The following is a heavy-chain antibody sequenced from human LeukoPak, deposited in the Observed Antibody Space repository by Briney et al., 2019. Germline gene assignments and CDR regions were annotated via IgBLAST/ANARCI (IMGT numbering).Heavy chain of an antibody. J-gene: IGHJ3*02. CDR3: ARLYYYDSSGYREI. CDR2: INHSGST. Sequence: SETLSLTCAVYGGSFSGYYWSWIRQPPGKGLEWIGEINHSGSTNYNPSLKSRVTISVDTSKNQFSLKLSSVTAADTAVYYCARLYYYDSSGYREIWGQGTMVNVSS. V-gene: IGHV4-34*01. CDR1: GGSFSGYY. D-gene: IGHD3-22*01.